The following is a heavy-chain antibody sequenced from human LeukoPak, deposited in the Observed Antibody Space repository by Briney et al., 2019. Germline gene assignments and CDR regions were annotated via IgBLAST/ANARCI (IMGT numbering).Heavy chain of an antibody. CDR1: GFTFGDYA. CDR2: IRSKAYGGTT. D-gene: IGHD3-22*01. CDR3: TTLSYYYDSSEDR. J-gene: IGHJ5*02. V-gene: IGHV3-49*04. Sequence: GGSLRLSCTASGFTFGDYAMSWVRQAPGKGLEWVGFIRSKAYGGTTDYAAPVKGRFTISRDDSKNTLYLQMNSLKTEDTAVYYCTTLSYYYDSSEDRWGQGTLVTVSS.